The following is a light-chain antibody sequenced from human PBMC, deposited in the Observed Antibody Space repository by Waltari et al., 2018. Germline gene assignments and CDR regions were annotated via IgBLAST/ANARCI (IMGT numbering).Light chain of an antibody. J-gene: IGKJ1*01. Sequence: DIVMTQSPEFLAVSLGERATINCKSSQSVLYTSNDKNYLAWYQQKPGQPPRLLIYWASTRQSGVPDRCSGSGSGTDFTLTINSLQAEDVAVYYCQQYYSRRTFGRGTRVEIK. V-gene: IGKV4-1*01. CDR1: QSVLYTSNDKNY. CDR2: WAS. CDR3: QQYYSRRT.